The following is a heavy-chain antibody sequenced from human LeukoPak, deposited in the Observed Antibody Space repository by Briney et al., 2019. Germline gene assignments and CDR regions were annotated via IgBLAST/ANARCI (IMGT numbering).Heavy chain of an antibody. D-gene: IGHD5-24*01. CDR3: ARDRWGSSAFDL. CDR2: IYTSGST. CDR1: GGSISNYY. V-gene: IGHV4-4*07. J-gene: IGHJ3*01. Sequence: SETLSLTCTVSGGSISNYYWSWIRQPAGKGLEWIGRIYTSGSTNYHPSLKSRLTMSVDTSKNQFSLNLSSVTAADTAVYYCARDRWGSSAFDLWGQGTMVTVSS.